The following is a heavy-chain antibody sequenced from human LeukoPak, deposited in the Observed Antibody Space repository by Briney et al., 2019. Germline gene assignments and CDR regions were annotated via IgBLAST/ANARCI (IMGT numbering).Heavy chain of an antibody. D-gene: IGHD1-7*01. CDR1: GYTLTSYF. J-gene: IGHJ3*02. CDR3: ARDQDWNYAFDI. CDR2: INPSGGST. V-gene: IGHV1-46*01. Sequence: GASVKVSCKASGYTLTSYFIHWVRQAPGQGLEWMGIINPSGGSTSYAQKFQGRVTMTRDTSTSTVYMELSSLRSEDTAVYYCARDQDWNYAFDIRGQGTMVTVSS.